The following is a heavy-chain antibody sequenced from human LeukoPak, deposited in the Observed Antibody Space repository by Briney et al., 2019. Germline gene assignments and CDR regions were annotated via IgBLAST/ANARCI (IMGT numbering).Heavy chain of an antibody. V-gene: IGHV1-69*01. CDR1: GGTFSSYA. CDR3: ARMSVEMATIDAFDI. J-gene: IGHJ3*02. CDR2: IIPIFGTA. Sequence: GSSVKVSCKASGGTFSSYAISWVRQAPGQGLEWMGGIIPIFGTANYAQKFQGRVTITADESTSTAYMELSSLRSEDTAVYYCARMSVEMATIDAFDIWGQGTMVTVSS. D-gene: IGHD5-24*01.